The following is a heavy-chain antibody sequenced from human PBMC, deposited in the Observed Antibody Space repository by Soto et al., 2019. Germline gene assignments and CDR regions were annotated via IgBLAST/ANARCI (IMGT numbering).Heavy chain of an antibody. CDR1: GFTFSSYS. D-gene: IGHD5-12*01. CDR3: AREEDRLGMDV. Sequence: EVQLVESGGGLVKPGGSLRLSCAASGFTFSSYSMNWVRQAPGKGLEWVSSISSSSSYIYYADSVKGRFTISRDNAKNSLYLQMNSLGAEDTAVYYCAREEDRLGMDVWGQGTTVTVSS. V-gene: IGHV3-21*01. CDR2: ISSSSSYI. J-gene: IGHJ6*02.